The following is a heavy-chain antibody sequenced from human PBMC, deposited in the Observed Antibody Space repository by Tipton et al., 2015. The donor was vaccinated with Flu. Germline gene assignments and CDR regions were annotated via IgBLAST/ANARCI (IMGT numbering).Heavy chain of an antibody. V-gene: IGHV4-39*07. CDR2: IYYSGST. CDR3: ARVGVVTPFDY. Sequence: LVQSSETLSLTCTVSGGSISSSSYYWGWIRQPPGKGLEWIGSIYYSGSTYYNPSLKSRVTISVDTSKNQFSLKLSSVTAADTAVYYCARVGVVTPFDYWGQGTLVTVSS. J-gene: IGHJ4*02. CDR1: GGSISSSSYY. D-gene: IGHD4-23*01.